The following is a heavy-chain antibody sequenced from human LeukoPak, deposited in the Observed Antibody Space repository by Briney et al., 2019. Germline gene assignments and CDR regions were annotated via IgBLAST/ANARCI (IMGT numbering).Heavy chain of an antibody. CDR1: GYSFTSYW. J-gene: IGHJ6*02. D-gene: IGHD2-2*01. Sequence: GESLQISCKGSGYSFTSYWIGWVRQMPGKGLEWMGIIYPGDSDTRYSPSFQGQVTISADKSISTAYLQWSSLKASDTAMYYCARGIGYCSSTSCLRTYYYYGMDVWGQGTTVTVSS. V-gene: IGHV5-51*01. CDR2: IYPGDSDT. CDR3: ARGIGYCSSTSCLRTYYYYGMDV.